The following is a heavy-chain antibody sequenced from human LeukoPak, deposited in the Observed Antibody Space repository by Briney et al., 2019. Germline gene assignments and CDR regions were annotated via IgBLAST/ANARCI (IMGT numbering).Heavy chain of an antibody. CDR2: ISSSSRSI. CDR1: GFNFSSYS. Sequence: GGSLRLSCAASGFNFSSYSMMWVRQAPGRGLEWVSSISSSSRSIYYAAPAKGRFTIARDKAKNSLYLQMNSLRAEDTAVYYCARVGGVMGERKRYYFDYWGQGTLVTVSS. J-gene: IGHJ4*02. CDR3: ARVGGVMGERKRYYFDY. V-gene: IGHV3-21*01. D-gene: IGHD1-26*01.